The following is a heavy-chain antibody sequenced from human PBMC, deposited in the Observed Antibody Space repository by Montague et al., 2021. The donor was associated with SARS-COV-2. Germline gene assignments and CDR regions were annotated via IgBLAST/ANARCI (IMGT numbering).Heavy chain of an antibody. D-gene: IGHD5-18*01. J-gene: IGHJ6*02. CDR3: ARETFSGYSYGRGSYYYYYGMDV. CDR2: IYTSGST. Sequence: TLSLTCTVSGGSISSGSYYWSWIRQPAGKGLEWIGRIYTSGSTNYNPSLESRVTISVDTSKNQFSLKLSSVIAADTAVYYCARETFSGYSYGRGSYYYYYGMDVWGQGTTVTVS. V-gene: IGHV4-61*02. CDR1: GGSISSGSYY.